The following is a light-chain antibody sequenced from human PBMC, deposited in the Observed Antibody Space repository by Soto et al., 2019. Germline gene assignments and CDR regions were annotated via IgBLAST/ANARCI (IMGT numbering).Light chain of an antibody. CDR3: QSYDSSLSGWV. V-gene: IGLV1-40*01. J-gene: IGLJ3*02. CDR2: GNS. CDR1: SSNIGAGYD. Sequence: QSVLTQPPSVSGAPGQRVTSSCTESSSNIGAGYDVHWYQQLPGTAPKLLIYGNSNRPSGVPDRFSGSKSGTSASLAITGLQDEDEADYYCQSYDSSLSGWVFGGGTKLTVL.